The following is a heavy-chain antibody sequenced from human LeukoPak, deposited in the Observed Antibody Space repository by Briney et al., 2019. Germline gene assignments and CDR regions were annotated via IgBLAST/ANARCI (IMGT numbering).Heavy chain of an antibody. Sequence: ASVKVSCKASGYTFTNYDIHWVRQAPGQSFEWMGWINAGNGNIKYSQKFQGRVTITRDTSASTAYMELSSLRSEDTAVYYCARPHGISWYPPFDHWGQGTLVTVSS. V-gene: IGHV1-3*01. J-gene: IGHJ4*02. CDR3: ARPHGISWYPPFDH. D-gene: IGHD6-13*01. CDR2: INAGNGNI. CDR1: GYTFTNYD.